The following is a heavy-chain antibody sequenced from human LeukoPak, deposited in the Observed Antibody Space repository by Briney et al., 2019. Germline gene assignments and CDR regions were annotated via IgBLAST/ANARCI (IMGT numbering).Heavy chain of an antibody. V-gene: IGHV1-8*01. Sequence: ASVKVSCKTSGYIFTSYDLNWVRQATGQGLEWMGWVNPNSGNTGYAQKFQGRVTMTMDPSISTAYMELSSLRSEDTAVYYCARRSDDYDSSAYYHWGQGTLVTVSS. J-gene: IGHJ4*02. CDR3: ARRSDDYDSSAYYH. D-gene: IGHD3-22*01. CDR2: VNPNSGNT. CDR1: GYIFTSYD.